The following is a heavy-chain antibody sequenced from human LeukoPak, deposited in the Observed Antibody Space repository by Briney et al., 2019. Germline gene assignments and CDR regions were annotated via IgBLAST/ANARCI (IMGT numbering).Heavy chain of an antibody. CDR3: ARDGSIAVVRYFDY. CDR1: GFTFSSYA. J-gene: IGHJ4*02. Sequence: PGRSLRLSCAASGFTFSSYAMHWVRQAPGKGLEWVAVISYDGSNKYYADSVKGRFTISRDNSKNTLYLQMNSLRAEDTAVYYCARDGSIAVVRYFDYWGQGTLVTVSS. V-gene: IGHV3-30-3*01. D-gene: IGHD6-19*01. CDR2: ISYDGSNK.